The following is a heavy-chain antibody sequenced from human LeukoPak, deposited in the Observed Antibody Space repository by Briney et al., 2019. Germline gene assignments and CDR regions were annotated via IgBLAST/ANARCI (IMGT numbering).Heavy chain of an antibody. Sequence: SETLTLTCTVSGGSISSSSYYWGWIRQPPGQGREWIGSIYYSGRTYYNPSLKTRVTISVDTSKNQFSLKLSSVTAAATAVDYCARRLGSGSYNWFDPGGQGTLVTVS. CDR1: GGSISSSSYY. V-gene: IGHV4-39*01. CDR3: ARRLGSGSYNWFDP. J-gene: IGHJ5*02. D-gene: IGHD3-10*01. CDR2: IYYSGRT.